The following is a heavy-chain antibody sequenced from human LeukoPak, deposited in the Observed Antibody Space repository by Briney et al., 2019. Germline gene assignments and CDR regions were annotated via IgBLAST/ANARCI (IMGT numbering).Heavy chain of an antibody. J-gene: IGHJ6*02. D-gene: IGHD3-22*01. CDR3: ARDRPPWLSDYYYGMDV. CDR2: IKQDGSEK. CDR1: GFTFSSYW. Sequence: PGGSLRLSCAASGFTFSSYWMSWVRQAPGKGLEWVANIKQDGSEKYYVDSVKGRFTISRDNAKNSLYLQMNSLRAEDTAVYYCARDRPPWLSDYYYGMDVWGQGTTVTVSS. V-gene: IGHV3-7*01.